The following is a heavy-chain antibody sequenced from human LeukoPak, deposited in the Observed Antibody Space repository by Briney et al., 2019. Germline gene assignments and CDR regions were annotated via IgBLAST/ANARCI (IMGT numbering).Heavy chain of an antibody. CDR1: GFTFSRHG. V-gene: IGHV3-23*01. D-gene: IGHD3-9*01. CDR2: IVPSGSIS. Sequence: PGGSLRLSCAASGFTFSRHGINWVRQAPGKGLEWVSGIVPSGSISYYADSVKGRFTISRDNSKNTVSLHMNSLRAEDTALCYCARDLDWGAFDAWGQGTLVTVSS. CDR3: ARDLDWGAFDA. J-gene: IGHJ5*02.